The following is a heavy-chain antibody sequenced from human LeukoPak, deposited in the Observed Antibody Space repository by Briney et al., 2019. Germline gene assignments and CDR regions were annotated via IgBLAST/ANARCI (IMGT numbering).Heavy chain of an antibody. CDR2: IYYSGST. CDR3: ASGAYYYGSGTGWFDP. CDR1: GVSISSYY. V-gene: IGHV4-59*01. D-gene: IGHD3-10*01. Sequence: ETLSLTCTVSGVSISSYYWSWIRQPPGKGLEGIGYIYYSGSTNYNPSLKSRVTISVDTSKNQSSLKLSSVTAADTAVYYCASGAYYYGSGTGWFDPWGQGTLVTVSS. J-gene: IGHJ5*02.